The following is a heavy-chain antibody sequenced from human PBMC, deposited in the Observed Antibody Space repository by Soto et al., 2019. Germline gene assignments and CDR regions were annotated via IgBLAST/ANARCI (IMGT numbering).Heavy chain of an antibody. D-gene: IGHD3-3*01. CDR3: ARTTYYDFWSGYDGMDV. J-gene: IGHJ6*02. Sequence: GGSLRLSCAASGFTFSSYSMNWVRQAPGKGLEWVSSISSSSSYIYYADSVKGRFTISRDNAKNSLYLQMNSLRAEDTAVYYCARTTYYDFWSGYDGMDVWGQGTTVTVSS. V-gene: IGHV3-21*01. CDR1: GFTFSSYS. CDR2: ISSSSSYI.